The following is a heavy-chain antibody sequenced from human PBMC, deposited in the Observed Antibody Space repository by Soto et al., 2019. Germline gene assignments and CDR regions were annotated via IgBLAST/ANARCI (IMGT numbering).Heavy chain of an antibody. V-gene: IGHV1-18*01. CDR1: GYTFTSYG. CDR3: ARVRRMDYGDYPHAFDI. J-gene: IGHJ3*02. Sequence: ASVKVSCKASGYTFTSYGISWVRQAPGQGLEWMGWISAYNGNTNYAQKLQGRVTMTTDTSTSTAYMELRSLRSDDTAVYYCARVRRMDYGDYPHAFDIWGQGTMVTVSS. D-gene: IGHD4-17*01. CDR2: ISAYNGNT.